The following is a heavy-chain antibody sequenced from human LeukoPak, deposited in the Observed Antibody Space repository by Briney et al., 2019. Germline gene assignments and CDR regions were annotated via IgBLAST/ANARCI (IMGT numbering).Heavy chain of an antibody. D-gene: IGHD2-2*01. CDR2: ISAHNGNT. CDR3: ARGCSSTSCYLYYYGLDV. CDR1: GYTFTTYG. J-gene: IGHJ6*04. V-gene: IGHV1-18*04. Sequence: ASVKVSYKASGYTFTTYGIIWVRQAPGQGLEWMGWISAHNGNTNYAQKLQGRVTMTTDTSTSTAYMELRSLRSDDTAVYYCARGCSSTSCYLYYYGLDVWGKGTTVTVSS.